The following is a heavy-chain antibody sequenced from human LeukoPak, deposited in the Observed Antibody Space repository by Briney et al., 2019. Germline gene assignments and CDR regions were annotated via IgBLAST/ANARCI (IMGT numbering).Heavy chain of an antibody. J-gene: IGHJ5*02. V-gene: IGHV3-74*01. CDR3: VRGRGSYGWFDP. Sequence: GGSLRLSCAVSGFDFSSNWMHWVRHAPGQGLVWVSRIKGDGISTNYADSVKGRFTISRDDAKNTVDLQMNSLRGEDTAVYYCVRGRGSYGWFDPWGQGTLVTVSS. CDR1: GFDFSSNW. D-gene: IGHD3-10*01. CDR2: IKGDGIST.